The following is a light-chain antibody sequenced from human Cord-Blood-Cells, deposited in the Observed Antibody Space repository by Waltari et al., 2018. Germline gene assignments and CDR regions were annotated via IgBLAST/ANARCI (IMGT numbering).Light chain of an antibody. CDR1: QSVSSY. CDR3: QQRSNWPPQYT. Sequence: EIVLTQSPAPLSLYPGERATLSCRASQSVSSYLAWYQQKPGQAPRLLIYDASNRATGIPARFSGSGSGTDFTLTISSLEPEDFAVYYCQQRSNWPPQYTFGQGTKLEIK. J-gene: IGKJ2*01. V-gene: IGKV3-11*01. CDR2: DAS.